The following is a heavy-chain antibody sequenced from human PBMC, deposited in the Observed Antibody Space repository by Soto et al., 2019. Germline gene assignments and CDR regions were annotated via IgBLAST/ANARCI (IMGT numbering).Heavy chain of an antibody. J-gene: IGHJ5*02. CDR3: ARHLTVTQYNWFDP. Sequence: QVQLQESGPGLVKPSETLSLTCTVSGGSISSYYWSWIRQPPGKGLEWIGYIYYSGSTNYNPSLKSRVTISVDTSKNQFSLKLSSVTAADTAVYYCARHLTVTQYNWFDPWGQGTLVTVSS. CDR2: IYYSGST. V-gene: IGHV4-59*08. CDR1: GGSISSYY. D-gene: IGHD4-17*01.